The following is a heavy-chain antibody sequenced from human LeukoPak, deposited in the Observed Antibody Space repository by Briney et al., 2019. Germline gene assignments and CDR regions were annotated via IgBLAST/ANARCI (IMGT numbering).Heavy chain of an antibody. Sequence: GGSLRLSCVGSGFTFRSHAMSWVRQAPETGLEFVSGIYENGGTTYYADSVKGRFSISRDNSKSTLYLQMDSLRGEDTAVYYCAKDFRIGYSAHFDYWGQGALVTVSS. CDR1: GFTFRSHA. D-gene: IGHD2-21*01. CDR3: AKDFRIGYSAHFDY. CDR2: IYENGGTT. J-gene: IGHJ4*02. V-gene: IGHV3-23*01.